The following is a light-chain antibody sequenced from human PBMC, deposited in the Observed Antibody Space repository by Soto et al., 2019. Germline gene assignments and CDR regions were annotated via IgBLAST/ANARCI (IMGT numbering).Light chain of an antibody. V-gene: IGLV2-11*01. CDR1: SSDVGGYNY. J-gene: IGLJ1*01. CDR3: CSYAGSYTFV. CDR2: DVK. Sequence: QSALTQPRSVSGSPGQSVTISCTGTSSDVGGYNYVSWYQQYPGKAPKVMIYDVKTRPSGVPDRFSGSKSGNTASLTLSGLQAEDEADYYCCSYAGSYTFVFGTGTKVTVL.